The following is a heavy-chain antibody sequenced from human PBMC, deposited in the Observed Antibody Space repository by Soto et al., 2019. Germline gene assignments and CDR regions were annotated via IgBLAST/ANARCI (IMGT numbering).Heavy chain of an antibody. CDR3: ARGRLYYNDSCDY. CDR1: GFTFSSYW. V-gene: IGHV3-74*01. CDR2: INIDGSTT. J-gene: IGHJ4*02. D-gene: IGHD3-22*01. Sequence: GGSLRLSCAASGFTFSSYWIHWVRQAPGKGLVWVSRINIDGSTTTYADSVQGRFTISRDNAMNTVYLQMNSLRAEDTAVYYFARGRLYYNDSCDYWGRGTLVTVSS.